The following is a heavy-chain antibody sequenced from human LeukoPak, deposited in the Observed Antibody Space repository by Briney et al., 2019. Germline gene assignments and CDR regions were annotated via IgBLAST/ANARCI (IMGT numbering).Heavy chain of an antibody. CDR1: GFTFGDYA. V-gene: IGHV3-49*03. D-gene: IGHD3-16*01. CDR2: IRSKAYGGTT. Sequence: GGSLRLSCTASGFTFGDYAMSWFRQAPGKGLEWVGFIRSKAYGGTTEYAASVKGRFTISRDDSKSIAYLQMNSLKTGDTAVYYCTRDLRVRITFGGVDYWGQGTLVTVSS. CDR3: TRDLRVRITFGGVDY. J-gene: IGHJ4*02.